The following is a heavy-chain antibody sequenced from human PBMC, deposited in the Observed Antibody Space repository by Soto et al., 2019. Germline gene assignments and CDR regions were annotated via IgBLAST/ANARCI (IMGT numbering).Heavy chain of an antibody. CDR1: GFTFSSYL. CDR2: IKQDGSEK. CDR3: ARDNDCSSTSCYGYYYYMDV. J-gene: IGHJ6*03. V-gene: IGHV3-7*01. D-gene: IGHD2-2*01. Sequence: GGSLRLSCAASGFTFSSYLMSWVRQAPGKGLEWVANIKQDGSEKYYVDSVKGRFTISRDNAKNSLYLQMNSLRAEDTAVYYCARDNDCSSTSCYGYYYYMDVWGKGTTVTVSS.